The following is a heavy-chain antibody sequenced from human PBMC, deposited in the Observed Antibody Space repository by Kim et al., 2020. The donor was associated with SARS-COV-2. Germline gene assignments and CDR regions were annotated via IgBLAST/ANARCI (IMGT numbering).Heavy chain of an antibody. CDR2: ISRNSGSI. J-gene: IGHJ3*02. Sequence: GGSLRLSCAASGFTFDDYAMHWVRQAPGKGLEWVSGISRNSGSIGYADSVKGRFTISRDNAKNSLYMQMNSLRAEDTALYYCAKVLLWFGDIGAFDIWG. CDR3: AKVLLWFGDIGAFDI. V-gene: IGHV3-9*01. D-gene: IGHD3-10*01. CDR1: GFTFDDYA.